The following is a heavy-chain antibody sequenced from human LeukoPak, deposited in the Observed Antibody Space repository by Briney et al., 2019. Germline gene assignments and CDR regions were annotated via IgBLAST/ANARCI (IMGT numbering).Heavy chain of an antibody. CDR2: INSDGSST. D-gene: IGHD2-21*02. Sequence: GGSLRLSCAASGFTFSSYWMHWVRQAPGKGLVWVSHINSDGSSTSYADSVKGRFTISRDNAKNTLYLQMNSLRAEDTSVYYCAKGVKHIVVVTAQHYFDSWGQGTLVTVSS. CDR3: AKGVKHIVVVTAQHYFDS. CDR1: GFTFSSYW. J-gene: IGHJ4*02. V-gene: IGHV3-74*01.